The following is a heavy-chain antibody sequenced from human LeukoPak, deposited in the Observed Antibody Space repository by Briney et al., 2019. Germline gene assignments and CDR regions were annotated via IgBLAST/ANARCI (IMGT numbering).Heavy chain of an antibody. Sequence: ASVKVSCKASGYTFTSYGISWVRQAPGQGLEWTGWISAYNGNTNYAQKLQGRVTMTTDTSTSTAYMELRSLRSDDTAVYYCAREPRSGSSLDYWGQGTLVTVSS. CDR3: AREPRSGSSLDY. V-gene: IGHV1-18*01. J-gene: IGHJ4*02. CDR2: ISAYNGNT. D-gene: IGHD1-26*01. CDR1: GYTFTSYG.